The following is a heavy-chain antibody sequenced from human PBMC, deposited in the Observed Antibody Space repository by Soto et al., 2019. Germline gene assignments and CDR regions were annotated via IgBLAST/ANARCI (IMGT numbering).Heavy chain of an antibody. CDR2: ISAYNGNT. J-gene: IGHJ6*02. CDR1: GYTFTSYG. D-gene: IGHD1-26*01. V-gene: IGHV1-18*01. Sequence: ASVKVSCKASGYTFTSYGISWVRQAPGQGLEWMGWISAYNGNTNYAQKLQGRVTMTTDTSTSTAYMELRSLRSDDTAVDYCARDRGGSYSYGMDVWGQGTTVTVSS. CDR3: ARDRGGSYSYGMDV.